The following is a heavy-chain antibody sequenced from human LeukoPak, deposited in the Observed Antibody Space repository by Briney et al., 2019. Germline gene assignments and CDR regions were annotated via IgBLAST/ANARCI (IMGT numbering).Heavy chain of an antibody. Sequence: GRSLRLSCAASGFSFRSYGMHWVRQAPGKGLEWVAVISSDEINEYYADSVKGRFTISRDNSKNTLYLRINSLRGEDTAVYYCAKGESITSAWFDSWGQGTLVTVSS. D-gene: IGHD5-24*01. J-gene: IGHJ5*01. CDR1: GFSFRSYG. V-gene: IGHV3-30*18. CDR2: ISSDEINE. CDR3: AKGESITSAWFDS.